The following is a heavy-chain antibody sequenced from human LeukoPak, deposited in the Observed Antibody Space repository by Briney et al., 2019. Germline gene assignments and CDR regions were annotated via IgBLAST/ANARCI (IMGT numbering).Heavy chain of an antibody. CDR2: IYYSGST. D-gene: IGHD3-22*01. V-gene: IGHV4-39*07. J-gene: IGHJ4*02. Sequence: PGGSLRLSCAASGFTFSSYAMSWVRQPPGKGLEWIGSIYYSGSTYYNPSLKSRVTISVDTSKNQFSLKLSSVTAADTAVYYCARDYFGDSSGYYWGQGTLVTVSS. CDR1: GFTFSSYA. CDR3: ARDYFGDSSGYY.